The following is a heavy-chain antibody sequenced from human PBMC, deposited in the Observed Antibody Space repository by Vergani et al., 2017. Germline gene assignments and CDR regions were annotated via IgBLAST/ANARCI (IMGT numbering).Heavy chain of an antibody. J-gene: IGHJ4*02. CDR2: INNDGHT. Sequence: QVQLQQWGAGVVKPSGTLSLTCAVFGESFSSYYWSWIRQPPGKGLEWIGEINNDGHTNYNPSLESRVTVSRDTAKNQFSLNLMSVTAADTAMYYCAVRPCDNLVEGEIVTTRTFDYWSQGSLVTVSS. CDR1: GESFSSYY. V-gene: IGHV4-34*02. CDR3: AVRPCDNLVEGEIVTTRTFDY. D-gene: IGHD2-8*02.